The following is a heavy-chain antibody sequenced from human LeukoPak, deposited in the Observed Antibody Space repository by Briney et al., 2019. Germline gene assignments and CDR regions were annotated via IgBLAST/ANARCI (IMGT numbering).Heavy chain of an antibody. V-gene: IGHV4-61*02. CDR1: GGSISSGSYY. CDR3: ARVPPHYYDSSGYPVLAFDI. D-gene: IGHD3-22*01. CDR2: IYTSGST. J-gene: IGHJ3*02. Sequence: PSETLSLTCTVSGGSISSGSYYWSWIRQPAGKGLEWIGRIYTSGSTNYNPSLKSRVTISVDTSKNQFSLKLSSVTAADTAVYYCARVPPHYYDSSGYPVLAFDIWGQGTMVTVSS.